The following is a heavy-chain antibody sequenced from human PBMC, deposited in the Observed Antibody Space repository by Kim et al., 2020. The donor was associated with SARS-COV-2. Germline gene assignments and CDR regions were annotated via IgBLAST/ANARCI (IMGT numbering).Heavy chain of an antibody. CDR3: GRGYGDFGYYIDN. CDR2: IRSDGSST. V-gene: IGHV3-74*01. Sequence: GGSLRLSCAASGFSFSNYWMHWVRQAPGKGLVWVSCIRSDGSSTSYADSVKGRFTIPRDNAKNTLYLQMNSLRAEETAIYYCGRGYGDFGYYIDNWGQGTLVTVSS. J-gene: IGHJ4*02. D-gene: IGHD4-17*01. CDR1: GFSFSNYW.